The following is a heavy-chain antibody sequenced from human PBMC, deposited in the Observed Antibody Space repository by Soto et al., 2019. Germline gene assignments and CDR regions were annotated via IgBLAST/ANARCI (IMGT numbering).Heavy chain of an antibody. Sequence: ESGGGVVQPGMSLRLSCAASGFTFSSYGMHWVRQAPGKGLEWVAVISYDGSNREYADSVKGRFTISRDNSKNTLFLHMNSLRAEDTAVYYCAKTTDRSGYYSRFDYWGQGTLVTVSS. CDR1: GFTFSSYG. CDR2: ISYDGSNR. D-gene: IGHD3-22*01. V-gene: IGHV3-30*18. J-gene: IGHJ4*02. CDR3: AKTTDRSGYYSRFDY.